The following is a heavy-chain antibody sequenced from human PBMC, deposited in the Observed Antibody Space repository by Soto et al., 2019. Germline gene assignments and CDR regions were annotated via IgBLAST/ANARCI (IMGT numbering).Heavy chain of an antibody. CDR2: INHSGSA. CDR3: ARVGGVPSSSPGVAY. D-gene: IGHD6-13*01. J-gene: IGHJ4*02. CDR1: GESFSGHI. V-gene: IGHV4-34*01. Sequence: PSETLSLTCAVYGESFSGHIWTWIRQTPGKGLQWIGQINHSGSASYNPSLKSRVTISVHTSNSQFSLELSSVTAADTAVYYCARVGGVPSSSPGVAYWGQGILVTVSS.